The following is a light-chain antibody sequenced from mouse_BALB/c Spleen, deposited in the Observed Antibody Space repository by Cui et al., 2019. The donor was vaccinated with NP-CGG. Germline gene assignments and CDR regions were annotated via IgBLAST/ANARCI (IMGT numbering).Light chain of an antibody. Sequence: QAVVTQESALTTSPGETVTLTSRSSTGAVTTGNYANGVQEKPDHLFTGLIGGTNNRAPGVPARFSGSLIGDKAALTITGAQTEDEAIYFCALWYSNHWVFGGGTKLTVL. CDR2: GTN. V-gene: IGLV1*01. J-gene: IGLJ1*01. CDR3: ALWYSNHWV. CDR1: TGAVTTGNY.